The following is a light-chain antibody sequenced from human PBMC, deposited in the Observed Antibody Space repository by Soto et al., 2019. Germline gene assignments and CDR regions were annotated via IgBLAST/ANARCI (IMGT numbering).Light chain of an antibody. Sequence: DIVMTQSPDSLAVSLGERATINCKSSQSILYSSDNKNYLLWYQQKPGQPPKLLMYWASTRESGVPDRFSGSGSGTDFTLTISSLQAEDVAVYYCQQHYNTPYTFGQGTKLEIK. CDR2: WAS. V-gene: IGKV4-1*01. CDR3: QQHYNTPYT. J-gene: IGKJ2*01. CDR1: QSILYSSDNKNY.